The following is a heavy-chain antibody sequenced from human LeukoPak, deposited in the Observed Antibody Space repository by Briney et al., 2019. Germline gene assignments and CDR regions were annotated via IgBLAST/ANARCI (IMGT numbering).Heavy chain of an antibody. CDR1: GFSLSTSGVG. D-gene: IGHD3-22*01. Sequence: SGPTLVKPTQTLTLTCTFSGFSLSTSGVGVGWIRQPPGKALEWIRYIYYSGSTNYTPSLKSRVTISLDTAKNQFFLKLSSVTAADTAVYYCARGGTNYDSSGAFDIWGLGAMVTVSS. CDR2: IYYSGST. CDR3: ARGGTNYDSSGAFDI. J-gene: IGHJ3*02. V-gene: IGHV4-61*08.